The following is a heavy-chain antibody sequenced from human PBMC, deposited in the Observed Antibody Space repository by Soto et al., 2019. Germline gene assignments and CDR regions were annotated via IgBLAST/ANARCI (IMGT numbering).Heavy chain of an antibody. CDR1: GYTFTSYA. Sequence: ASVKVSCKASGYTFTSYAMHWVRQAPGQRLEWMGWINAGNGNTKYSQKFQGRVTITKDTSASTAYMELSSLRSEDTAVYYCARAPYYDILTGYYGPRYYYYGMDVWGQGTTVTVSS. D-gene: IGHD3-9*01. V-gene: IGHV1-3*01. CDR2: INAGNGNT. J-gene: IGHJ6*02. CDR3: ARAPYYDILTGYYGPRYYYYGMDV.